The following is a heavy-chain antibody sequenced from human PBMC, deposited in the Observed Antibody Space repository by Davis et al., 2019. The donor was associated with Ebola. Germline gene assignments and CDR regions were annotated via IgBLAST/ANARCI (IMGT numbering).Heavy chain of an antibody. Sequence: SETLSLTCTVSGGSISSSSYYWGWIRQPPGKGLEWIGSIYYSGSTYYNPSLESRVTFSLDTSKNQFSLKLRSLTAADTATYYCARGEAAAVFSYNWFDPWGQGTLVTVSS. CDR1: GGSISSSSYY. CDR3: ARGEAAAVFSYNWFDP. V-gene: IGHV4-39*07. CDR2: IYYSGST. J-gene: IGHJ5*02. D-gene: IGHD6-25*01.